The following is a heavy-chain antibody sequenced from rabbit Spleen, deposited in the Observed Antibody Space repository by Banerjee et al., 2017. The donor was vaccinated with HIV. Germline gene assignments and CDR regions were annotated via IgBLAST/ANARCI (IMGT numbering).Heavy chain of an antibody. Sequence: QEQLVESGGGLVQPEGSLTLTCTASGFSFSSSYYMCWVRQAPGKGLEWIGCIYGGSSGSTDYASWAKGRFTISKTSSTTVTLQMTSLTVADTATYFCARDGAGGSYFALWGQGTLVTVS. CDR3: ARDGAGGSYFAL. D-gene: IGHD8-1*01. CDR2: IYGGSSGST. V-gene: IGHV1S45*01. CDR1: GFSFSSSYY. J-gene: IGHJ4*01.